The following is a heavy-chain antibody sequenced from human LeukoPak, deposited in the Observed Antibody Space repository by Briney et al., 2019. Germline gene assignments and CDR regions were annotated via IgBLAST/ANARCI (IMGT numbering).Heavy chain of an antibody. CDR1: GGSISSHY. CDR2: IYYSGST. CDR3: ARGADYYMDV. V-gene: IGHV4-59*11. J-gene: IGHJ6*03. Sequence: PSETLSLTCTVSGGSISSHYWSWIRQPPGKGLEWIGYIYYSGSTNYNPFPKSRVTISVDTSKNQFSLKLSSVTAADTAVYYCARGADYYMDVWGKGTTVTVSS.